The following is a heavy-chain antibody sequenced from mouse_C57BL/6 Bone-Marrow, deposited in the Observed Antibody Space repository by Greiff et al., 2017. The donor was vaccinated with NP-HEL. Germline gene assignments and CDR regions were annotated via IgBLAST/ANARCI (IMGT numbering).Heavy chain of an antibody. CDR2: INPYNGGT. D-gene: IGHD1-1*01. J-gene: IGHJ2*01. CDR3: ARGDYYGSSYGDY. Sequence: VQLKQSGPVLVKPGASVKMSCKASGYTFTDYYMNWVKQSHGKSLEWIGVINPYNGGTSYNQKFKGKATLTVDKSSSTAYMELNSLTSEDSAVYYCARGDYYGSSYGDYWGQGTTLTVSS. CDR1: GYTFTDYY. V-gene: IGHV1-19*01.